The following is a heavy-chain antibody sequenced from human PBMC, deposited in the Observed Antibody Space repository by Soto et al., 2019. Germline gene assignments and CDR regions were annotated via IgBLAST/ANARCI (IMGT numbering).Heavy chain of an antibody. CDR3: ATDLPYYYGSREHQELEP. Sequence: WWSXRLSCSASVFTFISYSINLFRHAPGKGLEWVSSISSSSSYIYYADSVNGRFTISRDNAKNSLYLQMNSLRAEDTAVYYCATDLPYYYGSREHQELEPRGQGTLV. D-gene: IGHD3-10*01. J-gene: IGHJ4*02. CDR1: VFTFISYS. CDR2: ISSSSSYI. V-gene: IGHV3-21*01.